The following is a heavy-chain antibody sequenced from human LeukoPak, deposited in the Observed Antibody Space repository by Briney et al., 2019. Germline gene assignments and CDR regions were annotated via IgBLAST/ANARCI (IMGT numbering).Heavy chain of an antibody. J-gene: IGHJ4*02. V-gene: IGHV1-2*04. Sequence: ASVKVSCKASGYTFTGYYMHWVRQAPGQGLEWMGWINPNSGGTNYAQKFQGWVTMTRDTSISTAYMELSRLRSDDTAVYYCARSAPTSYCSSTSCYYPDYWGQGTLVTVSS. CDR3: ARSAPTSYCSSTSCYYPDY. CDR1: GYTFTGYY. CDR2: INPNSGGT. D-gene: IGHD2-2*01.